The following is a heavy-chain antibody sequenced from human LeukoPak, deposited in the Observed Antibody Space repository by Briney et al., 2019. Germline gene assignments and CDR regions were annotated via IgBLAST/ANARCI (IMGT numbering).Heavy chain of an antibody. D-gene: IGHD3-16*01. V-gene: IGHV4-59*01. CDR3: ARDGGMSGSH. J-gene: IGHJ4*02. Sequence: SETLSLTCTVSGDSISGYHCSWIRQPPGKGLEWIGYISYTGTTTYNSSLKNRVTISADTSKNQFSLQVTSMTAADTAVYYCARDGGMSGSHWGRGILVTVSS. CDR1: GDSISGYH. CDR2: ISYTGTT.